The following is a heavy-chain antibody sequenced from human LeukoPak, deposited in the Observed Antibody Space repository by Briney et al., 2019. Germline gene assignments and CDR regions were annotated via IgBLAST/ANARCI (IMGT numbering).Heavy chain of an antibody. CDR2: INPNSGGT. J-gene: IGHJ4*02. D-gene: IGHD2-15*01. Sequence: ASVKVSCKASGYTFTVYYIHWVRQAPGQGPEWMGWINPNSGGTKYAEKFQGRVTMTRDTSISTIYMEVGRLTSDDTAVYYCARDDCSGGSCYRTWGQGTLVIVSS. CDR1: GYTFTVYY. CDR3: ARDDCSGGSCYRT. V-gene: IGHV1-2*02.